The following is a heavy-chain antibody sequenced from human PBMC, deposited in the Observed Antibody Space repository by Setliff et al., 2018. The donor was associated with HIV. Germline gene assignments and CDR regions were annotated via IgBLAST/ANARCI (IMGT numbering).Heavy chain of an antibody. J-gene: IGHJ4*01. Sequence: GSLRLSCAASGFTFSTHGMTWVRQAPGKGLDWVAHIGSSNHGIHYTASVQGRFTVSRDNANNLLFLQMNNLRDEDTAVYYCASFYGDYGYWGHGTQVTVSS. CDR2: IGSSNHGI. D-gene: IGHD3-10*01. CDR3: ASFYGDYGY. CDR1: GFTFSTHG. V-gene: IGHV3-48*02.